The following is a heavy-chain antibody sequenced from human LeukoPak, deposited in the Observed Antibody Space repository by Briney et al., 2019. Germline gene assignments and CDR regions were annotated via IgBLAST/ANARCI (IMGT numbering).Heavy chain of an antibody. CDR2: ITGSSSTI. J-gene: IGHJ6*04. V-gene: IGHV3-48*01. CDR3: AELGITMIGGV. D-gene: IGHD3-10*02. Sequence: GGSLRLSCAASGFTFSHYNMNWVRQAPGKGLEWVSYITGSSSTIYYADSVKGRFTISRDNAKNSLYLQMNSLRAEDTAVYYCAELGITMIGGVWGKGTTVTISS. CDR1: GFTFSHYN.